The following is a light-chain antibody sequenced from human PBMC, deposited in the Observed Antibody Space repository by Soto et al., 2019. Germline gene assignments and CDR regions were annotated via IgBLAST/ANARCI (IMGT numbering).Light chain of an antibody. J-gene: IGLJ1*01. V-gene: IGLV2-14*01. CDR2: EVS. Sequence: QSVLTQPASVSGSPGQSITISCTGTSSDVGGYNYVSWYQQHPGKAPKLMIYEVSNRPSRVSNRFSGSKSGNTASLTISGLQAEDEADYYCTSYTSSITYVFGTGTKLTVL. CDR1: SSDVGGYNY. CDR3: TSYTSSITYV.